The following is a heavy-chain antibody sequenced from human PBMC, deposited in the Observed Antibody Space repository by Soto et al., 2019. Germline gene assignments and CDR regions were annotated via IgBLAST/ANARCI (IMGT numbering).Heavy chain of an antibody. CDR3: ARDISAAAIFDS. J-gene: IGHJ5*01. D-gene: IGHD2-2*01. Sequence: GSLRLSCAASGFTFSDYYMSWICQAPGKGLEGVSYISSSGSTMYYADSVKGRFTISRDNAKNSLYLQMNSLRAEDTALYYCARDISAAAIFDSWGQGTLVPVSP. V-gene: IGHV3-11*01. CDR1: GFTFSDYY. CDR2: ISSSGSTM.